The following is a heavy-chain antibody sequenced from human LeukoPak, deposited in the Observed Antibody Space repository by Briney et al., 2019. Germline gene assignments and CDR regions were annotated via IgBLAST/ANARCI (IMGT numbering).Heavy chain of an antibody. Sequence: PGGSLILSCAASGFNFSSYAMSWVRQAPGKGLGGVSAISGSGGSTYYADSVKGRFTISRDNSKNTLYLQMNSLRAEDTAVYYCAKSIVATIFYFDYWGQGTLVTVSS. J-gene: IGHJ4*02. V-gene: IGHV3-23*01. CDR1: GFNFSSYA. CDR3: AKSIVATIFYFDY. CDR2: ISGSGGST. D-gene: IGHD5-12*01.